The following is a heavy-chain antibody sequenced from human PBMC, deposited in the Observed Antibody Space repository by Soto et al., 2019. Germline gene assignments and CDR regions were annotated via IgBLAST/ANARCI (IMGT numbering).Heavy chain of an antibody. CDR3: ARDRVTMARGVIRPYYYGMDV. CDR1: GGSISSYY. V-gene: IGHV4-59*01. J-gene: IGHJ6*02. D-gene: IGHD3-10*01. Sequence: SETLSLTCTVPGGSISSYYWSWIRQPPGKGLEWIGYIYYSGSTNYNPSLKSRVTISVDTSKNQFSLKLSSVTAADTAVYYCARDRVTMARGVIRPYYYGMDVWGQGTTVTVSS. CDR2: IYYSGST.